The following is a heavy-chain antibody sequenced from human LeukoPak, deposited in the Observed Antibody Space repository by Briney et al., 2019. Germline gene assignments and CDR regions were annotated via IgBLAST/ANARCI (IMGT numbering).Heavy chain of an antibody. Sequence: PSETLSLTCTVSGGSTGNNRYYWGWIRQPPGKGLEWIGNIYYSGDTSYNPSLKSRVTMPVNTPKNQFSLKLSSVTAADTAVYYCARDRIRFGELSYFDYWGQGSLVTVSP. V-gene: IGHV4-39*07. CDR3: ARDRIRFGELSYFDY. J-gene: IGHJ4*02. D-gene: IGHD3-10*01. CDR1: GGSTGNNRYY. CDR2: IYYSGDT.